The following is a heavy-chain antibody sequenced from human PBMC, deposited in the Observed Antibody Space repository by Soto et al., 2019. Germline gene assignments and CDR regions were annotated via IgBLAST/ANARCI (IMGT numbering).Heavy chain of an antibody. D-gene: IGHD6-13*01. CDR2: IGGSGSST. CDR3: ARHLISAAAAFDY. CDR1: GFTFRSYA. J-gene: IGHJ4*02. Sequence: VQLLESGGGFIQPGGSLRLSCAGSGFTFRSYAMGWVRQAPGKGLEWVSGIGGSGSSTFYADSVKGRFAISRDNSKTTVYLHLKSLRAEDTAIYYCARHLISAAAAFDYWGQGTLVTVSS. V-gene: IGHV3-23*01.